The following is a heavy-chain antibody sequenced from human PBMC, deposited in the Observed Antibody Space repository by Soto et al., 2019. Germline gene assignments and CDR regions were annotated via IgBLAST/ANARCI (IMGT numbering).Heavy chain of an antibody. CDR1: GFTFSSYA. V-gene: IGHV3-30*04. CDR2: ISYDGSNK. J-gene: IGHJ4*02. Sequence: GGSLRLSCAASGFTFSSYAMHWVRQAPGKGLEWVAVISYDGSNKYYADSMKGRFTISRDNSKNTLYLQMNSLRAEDTAVYYCARERVRGVIIDYWGQGTLVTVSS. D-gene: IGHD3-10*01. CDR3: ARERVRGVIIDY.